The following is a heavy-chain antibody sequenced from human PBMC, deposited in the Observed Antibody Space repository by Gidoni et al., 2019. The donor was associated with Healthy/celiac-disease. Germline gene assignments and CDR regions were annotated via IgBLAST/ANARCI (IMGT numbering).Heavy chain of an antibody. Sequence: QVQLQESGPGLVKPSETLSLTCTVSGGSISSYYWSWIRQPPGKGLEWIGYIYYSGSTNYNPSLKSRVTISVDTSKNQFSLKLSSVTAADTAVYYCARESSSHPYYYYMDVWGKGTTVTVSS. CDR3: ARESSSHPYYYYMDV. D-gene: IGHD1-26*01. CDR1: GGSISSYY. CDR2: IYYSGST. V-gene: IGHV4-59*01. J-gene: IGHJ6*03.